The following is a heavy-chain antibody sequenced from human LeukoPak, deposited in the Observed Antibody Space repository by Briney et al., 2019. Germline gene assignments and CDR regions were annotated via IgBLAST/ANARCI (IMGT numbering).Heavy chain of an antibody. V-gene: IGHV1-2*02. Sequence: GASVKVSCKASGYILTGYYMHWVRQAPGQGLEWMGWINPNSGDTNFVQKFQGRVTMTRDTSISTVYMELNSLRSDDTAVYYCARASDSSGYFNWFDPWGQGILVIVSS. D-gene: IGHD3-22*01. CDR1: GYILTGYY. J-gene: IGHJ5*02. CDR3: ARASDSSGYFNWFDP. CDR2: INPNSGDT.